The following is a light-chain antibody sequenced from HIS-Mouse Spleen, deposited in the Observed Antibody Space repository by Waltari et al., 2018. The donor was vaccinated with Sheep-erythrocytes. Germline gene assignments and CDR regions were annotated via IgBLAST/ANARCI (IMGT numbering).Light chain of an antibody. J-gene: IGLJ3*02. CDR1: SSDVGGYNH. CDR3: SSYAGSNNWV. Sequence: QSALTQPPSASGSPGQSVTIPCPGTSSDVGGYNHGSWYPQHPGKAPKLMIYEVSKRPSGVPDRFSGSKSGNTASLTVSGLQAEDEADYYCSSYAGSNNWVFGGGTKLTVL. V-gene: IGLV2-8*01. CDR2: EVS.